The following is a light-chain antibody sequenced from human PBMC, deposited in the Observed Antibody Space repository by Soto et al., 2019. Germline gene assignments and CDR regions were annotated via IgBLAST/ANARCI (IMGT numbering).Light chain of an antibody. Sequence: IVMTQSPATLSVSPGGRASLSCRASQSVSNNLAWYQQKPGQAPRLLIYGASTRAAGIPGRFSGSGSGTEFTLIISSLHSDDFAVYYCQQYHNAGSTFGQGTKVEI. CDR1: QSVSNN. CDR2: GAS. CDR3: QQYHNAGST. J-gene: IGKJ1*01. V-gene: IGKV3-15*01.